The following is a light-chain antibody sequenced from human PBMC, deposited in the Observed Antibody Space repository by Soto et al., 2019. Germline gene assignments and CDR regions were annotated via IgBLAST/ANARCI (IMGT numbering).Light chain of an antibody. CDR1: NIGNKR. CDR3: QVWDIMTDNYV. J-gene: IGLJ1*01. Sequence: SYELTQPPSVSVAPEKTATITCGGNNIGNKRVHWYRQKPGQAPVLVISYDSDRPSGIPERFSGSNSGNTATLTISRVEDGDEGDYYCQVWDIMTDNYVFGPGTKLTVL. CDR2: YDS. V-gene: IGLV3-21*04.